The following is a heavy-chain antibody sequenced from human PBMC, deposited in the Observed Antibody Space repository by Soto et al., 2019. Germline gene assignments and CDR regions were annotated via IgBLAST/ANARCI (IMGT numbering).Heavy chain of an antibody. CDR3: ARGIEGWYQGRYYYGMDV. CDR2: IYYSGST. CDR1: GGSVSSGSYY. D-gene: IGHD6-19*01. J-gene: IGHJ6*02. Sequence: QVQLQESGPGLVKPSETLSLTCTVSGGSVSSGSYYWSWIRQPPGKGLEWIGYIYYSGSTNYNPPRRGRVTISVDTSKSQCSLKLSSVPAADTAVYYCARGIEGWYQGRYYYGMDVWGQGTTVTVSS. V-gene: IGHV4-61*01.